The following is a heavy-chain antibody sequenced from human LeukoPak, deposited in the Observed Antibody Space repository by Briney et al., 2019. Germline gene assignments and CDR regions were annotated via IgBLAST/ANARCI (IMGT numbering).Heavy chain of an antibody. Sequence: SETLSLTCAVYGGSFSGYYWSWIRQPPGKGLEWIGEINHSGSTNYNPSLKSRVTISVDTSKNQYSLKLSSVTAADTAVYYCATLKRWGQGTLVTVSS. CDR3: ATLKR. V-gene: IGHV4-34*01. CDR2: INHSGST. J-gene: IGHJ4*02. CDR1: GGSFSGYY.